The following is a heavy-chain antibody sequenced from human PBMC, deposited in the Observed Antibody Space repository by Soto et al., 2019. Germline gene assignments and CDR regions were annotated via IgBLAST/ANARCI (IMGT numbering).Heavy chain of an antibody. J-gene: IGHJ4*02. Sequence: QVQLVESGGGLVKPGGSLRLSCTASGFTFSDYYMTWVRQAPGKGLEWVSHIISSGNTIYSADSLKGRFTISRDNAKNSLFLQINCLRAEDMAIYYCARDSGQRPRGDDWGQGTLVTVSS. CDR3: ARDSGQRPRGDD. V-gene: IGHV3-11*01. CDR2: IISSGNTI. CDR1: GFTFSDYY. D-gene: IGHD3-10*01.